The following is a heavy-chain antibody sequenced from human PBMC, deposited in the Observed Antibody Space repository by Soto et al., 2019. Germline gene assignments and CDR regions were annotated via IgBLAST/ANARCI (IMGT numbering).Heavy chain of an antibody. CDR2: ISGGGDTT. CDR1: GFTFNNYA. Sequence: EVQLLESGGGLVQPGGSLRLSCAASGFTFNNYAMTWVRQAPGEGLEWVSAISGGGDTTSYADSVKGRFTVSRDGSKNTMYLQKSSRRADDAALYYCGKGRGGVGRLATRVDYWGQGTLVTVSS. J-gene: IGHJ4*02. CDR3: GKGRGGVGRLATRVDY. V-gene: IGHV3-23*01. D-gene: IGHD3-10*01.